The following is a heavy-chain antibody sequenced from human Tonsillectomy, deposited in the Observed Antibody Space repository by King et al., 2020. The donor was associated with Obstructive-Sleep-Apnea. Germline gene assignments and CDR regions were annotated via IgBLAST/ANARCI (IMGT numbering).Heavy chain of an antibody. CDR1: GGSISSYY. J-gene: IGHJ4*02. V-gene: IGHV4-59*01. CDR3: ARDSSIFYYFDY. CDR2: ISYSGST. Sequence: QLQESGPGLVKPSETLSLTCTVSGGSISSYYWSWIRQPPGKGLEWIGYISYSGSTNYNPSLQSPVTISVDTSKNQFSLKLSSVTAADTAVYYCARDSSIFYYFDYWGQGTLVTVSS. D-gene: IGHD6-6*01.